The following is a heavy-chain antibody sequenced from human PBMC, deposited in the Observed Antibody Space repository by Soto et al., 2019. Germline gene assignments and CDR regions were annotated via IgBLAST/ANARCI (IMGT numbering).Heavy chain of an antibody. CDR1: GFSISSFE. J-gene: IGHJ4*02. CDR3: ATDRNWDLL. D-gene: IGHD1-26*01. Sequence: PGGSLRLSCAASGFSISSFEMIWVRQAPGKGLEWVSYISSSGTTVYYTDSVKGRFTISRDNAKNSLFLQMNSLQADDTSVYYCATDRNWDLLWGRGTLVTVSS. CDR2: ISSSGTTV. V-gene: IGHV3-48*03.